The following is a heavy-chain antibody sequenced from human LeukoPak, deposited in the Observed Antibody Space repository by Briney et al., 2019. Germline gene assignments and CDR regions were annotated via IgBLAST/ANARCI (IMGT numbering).Heavy chain of an antibody. J-gene: IGHJ4*02. CDR1: GFTFSRYS. CDR3: AKDSPGPLGVDY. Sequence: GGSLRLSCAASGFTFSRYSMNWVRQAPGKGLEWVSSISSGSSYIYYADSVKGRFTISRDNSKDTLYLQMNSLRADDTAVYYCAKDSPGPLGVDYWGQGTLVTVSS. V-gene: IGHV3-21*04. CDR2: ISSGSSYI. D-gene: IGHD3-10*01.